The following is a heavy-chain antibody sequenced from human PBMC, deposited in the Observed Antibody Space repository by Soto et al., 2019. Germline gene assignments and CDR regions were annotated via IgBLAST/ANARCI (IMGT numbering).Heavy chain of an antibody. CDR1: GFTFSSYW. D-gene: IGHD6-6*01. CDR3: AREIAARL. CDR2: IKKDGSEE. Sequence: GGSLRLSCAASGFTFSSYWMSWFRQAPGKGLEWVANIKKDGSEENYVDSVKGRFTISRDNAKNTLYLQMNSLRVEDTAVYYCAREIAARLWGKGTTVTVSS. V-gene: IGHV3-7*01. J-gene: IGHJ6*04.